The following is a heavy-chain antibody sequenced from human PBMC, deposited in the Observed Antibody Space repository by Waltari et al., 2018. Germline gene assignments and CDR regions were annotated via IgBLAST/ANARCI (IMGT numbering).Heavy chain of an antibody. D-gene: IGHD6-13*01. CDR3: ARGAAAGSGPLIDY. CDR2: VYHSGNT. Sequence: QLQLQESGPGLLNLSETLSLTFAVSGSSIRSGYYWGWFRQLPGKAVEWIGSVYHSGNTYYNPSLKSRLSISADTSNKQLSLKLSSVTAADTAVYYCARGAAAGSGPLIDYWGQGILVTVSS. V-gene: IGHV4-38-2*01. J-gene: IGHJ4*02. CDR1: GSSIRSGYY.